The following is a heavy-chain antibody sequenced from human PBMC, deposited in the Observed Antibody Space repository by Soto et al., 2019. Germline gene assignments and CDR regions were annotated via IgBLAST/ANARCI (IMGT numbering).Heavy chain of an antibody. CDR2: INAGNGNT. CDR3: ARGESVVGDY. Sequence: KVSCKASGYTFTSYAMHWVRQAPGQRLEWMGWINAGNGNTKCSQKFQDRVTITRDTSASTAYMELSSLRSEDTAVYYCARGESVVGDYWGQGPLVTVSS. J-gene: IGHJ4*02. V-gene: IGHV1-3*01. D-gene: IGHD2-15*01. CDR1: GYTFTSYA.